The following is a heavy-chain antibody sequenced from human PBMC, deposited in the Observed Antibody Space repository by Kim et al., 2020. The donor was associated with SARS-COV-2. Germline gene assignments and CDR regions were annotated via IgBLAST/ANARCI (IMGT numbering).Heavy chain of an antibody. D-gene: IGHD2-15*01. CDR1: GFTFSSYA. CDR3: ATLPVVVVGAATNFDY. J-gene: IGHJ4*02. V-gene: IGHV3-30*04. Sequence: GGSLRLSCAASGFTFSSYAMHWVRQAPGKGLEGVAVISYDGSNKYYADSVKGRFTISRDNSKNTLYLQMNSLRAEDTAVYYCATLPVVVVGAATNFDYWGQGPGVTVTS. CDR2: ISYDGSNK.